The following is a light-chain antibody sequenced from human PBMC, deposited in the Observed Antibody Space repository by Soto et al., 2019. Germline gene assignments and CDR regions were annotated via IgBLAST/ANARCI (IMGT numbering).Light chain of an antibody. V-gene: IGLV2-14*01. CDR3: SSYSSSGPAP. Sequence: QSVLTQPASVSGSPGQSITISCTGTSSDVGGYNYVSWYQQHPGKAPKLMIYDVSNRPSGVSNRFSGSKSGNTASLTISGLQAEDEADYYCSSYSSSGPAPFGPGTKLTVL. CDR2: DVS. CDR1: SSDVGGYNY. J-gene: IGLJ1*01.